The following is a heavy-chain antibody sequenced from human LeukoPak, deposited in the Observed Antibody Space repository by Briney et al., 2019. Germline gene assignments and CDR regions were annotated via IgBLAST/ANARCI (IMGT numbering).Heavy chain of an antibody. CDR2: ISSSSSYI. CDR1: GFTFSSYS. V-gene: IGHV3-21*04. D-gene: IGHD6-13*01. J-gene: IGHJ4*02. Sequence: GGSLRLSCAASGFTFSSYSMNWVRQAPGKGLEWVSSISSSSSYIYYADSVKGRFTISRDNSKNTLYLQMNSLRAEDAAVYYCAKDRWYSSSWYYFDYWGQGTLVTVSS. CDR3: AKDRWYSSSWYYFDY.